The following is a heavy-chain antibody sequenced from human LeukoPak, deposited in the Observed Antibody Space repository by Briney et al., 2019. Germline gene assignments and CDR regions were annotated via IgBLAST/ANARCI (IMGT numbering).Heavy chain of an antibody. V-gene: IGHV3-23*01. CDR3: AKVYSNAERFDS. CDR1: GFTFSNSA. CDR2: ISAAGGDT. D-gene: IGHD1-26*01. J-gene: IGHJ5*01. Sequence: GGSLSFSFSATGFTFSNSALNWVRQAPGKGLEWVSAISAAGGDTYYAASVKGRFTISRDNSKSTLYLQMDSLRPEDTATYYCAKVYSNAERFDSWGQGTLVIVSA.